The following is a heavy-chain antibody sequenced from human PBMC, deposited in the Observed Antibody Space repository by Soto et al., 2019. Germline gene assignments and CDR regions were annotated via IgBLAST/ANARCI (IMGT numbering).Heavy chain of an antibody. CDR1: GGTFSSYA. J-gene: IGHJ6*02. CDR2: IIPIFGTA. V-gene: IGHV1-69*13. Sequence: ASVKVSCKASGGTFSSYAISWVRQAPGQGLEWMGGIIPIFGTANYAQKFQGRVTITADESTSTAYMELSSLRSEDTAVYYCAREMAAAGTSYGMDVWGQGTTVTVSS. D-gene: IGHD6-13*01. CDR3: AREMAAAGTSYGMDV.